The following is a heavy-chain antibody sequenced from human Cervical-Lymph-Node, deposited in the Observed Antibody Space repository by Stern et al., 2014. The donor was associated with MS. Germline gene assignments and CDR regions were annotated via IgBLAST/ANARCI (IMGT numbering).Heavy chain of an antibody. Sequence: QMQLVQSGPEVKQPGTSVKVSCKASGFTFTSSAVQWVRQARGQRLEWVGGIVGGRGNTYYAQKLQDRVTLTRDMSTNPAYLDMSRLRSEDTAVYYCAAGNITGTTPGMDVWGQGTTVTVSS. CDR1: GFTFTSSA. V-gene: IGHV1-58*01. D-gene: IGHD1-7*01. CDR2: IVGGRGNT. CDR3: AAGNITGTTPGMDV. J-gene: IGHJ6*02.